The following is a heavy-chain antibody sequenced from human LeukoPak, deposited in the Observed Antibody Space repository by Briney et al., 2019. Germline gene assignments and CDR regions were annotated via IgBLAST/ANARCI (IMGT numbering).Heavy chain of an antibody. CDR3: VREFVGGTFDY. D-gene: IGHD3-3*01. V-gene: IGHV1-46*01. Sequence: ASVKVSCKASGYTFTSYYIHWMRQTPGQGIEWMGVSYPDAGTTDHGQRFRDRFVMTADTATSTVYMELSSLTSEDTGVYYCVREFVGGTFDYWGQGALITVSA. J-gene: IGHJ4*02. CDR1: GYTFTSYY. CDR2: SYPDAGTT.